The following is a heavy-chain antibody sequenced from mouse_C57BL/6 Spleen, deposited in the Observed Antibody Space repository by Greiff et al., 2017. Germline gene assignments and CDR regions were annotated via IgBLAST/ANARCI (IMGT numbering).Heavy chain of an antibody. CDR1: GFTFSDSG. CDR2: ISSGSSTI. J-gene: IGHJ2*01. D-gene: IGHD2-5*01. Sequence: EVKLVESGGGLVKPGGSLKLSCAASGFTFSDSGMHWVRQAPEKGLEWVAYISSGSSTIYYADTVKGRFTISRDNAKNTLFLQMTSLRSEDTAMYYCSRREYSNSPFDNWGQGTTPPASS. V-gene: IGHV5-17*01. CDR3: SRREYSNSPFDN.